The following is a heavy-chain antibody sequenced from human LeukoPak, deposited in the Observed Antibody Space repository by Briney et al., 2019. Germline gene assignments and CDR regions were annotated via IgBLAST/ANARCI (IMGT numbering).Heavy chain of an antibody. CDR1: GGSFSAYY. CDR2: INHSGRT. V-gene: IGHV4-34*01. Sequence: SETLSLTCAVYGGSFSAYYWSWIRQPPGKGLEWIGEINHSGRTNYNASLKSRVTISVDTSKNQFSLKMSYVTAADTAVYYCARSPRYNGYDYGSDYWGRGILVTVSS. J-gene: IGHJ4*02. D-gene: IGHD5-12*01. CDR3: ARSPRYNGYDYGSDY.